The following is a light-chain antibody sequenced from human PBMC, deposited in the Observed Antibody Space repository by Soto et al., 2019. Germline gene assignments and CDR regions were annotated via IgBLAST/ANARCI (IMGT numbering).Light chain of an antibody. CDR3: HQYNAWPGT. Sequence: EIVMTRSPATLSVSPGERATLSCRASQSISSSVAWYQQKPGQAPRLLIYGASTRATGIPARFSGSRSGTHFTLTISSLQSEDFGTYYCHQYNAWPGTFGQGTKVEIK. CDR1: QSISSS. J-gene: IGKJ1*01. CDR2: GAS. V-gene: IGKV3-15*01.